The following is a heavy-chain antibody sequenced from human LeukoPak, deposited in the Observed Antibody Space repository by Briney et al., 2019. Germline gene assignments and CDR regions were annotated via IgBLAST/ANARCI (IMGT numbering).Heavy chain of an antibody. V-gene: IGHV1-8*01. CDR3: ARASRYYDILTGYYNDVDY. CDR2: MNPNSGNT. Sequence: GASVKVSCKASGYTFTSYDINWVRQATGQGLEWMGWMNPNSGNTGYAQKFQGRVTMTRNTSISTAHMELSSLRSEDTAVYYCARASRYYDILTGYYNDVDYWAREPWSPSPQ. D-gene: IGHD3-9*01. J-gene: IGHJ4*02. CDR1: GYTFTSYD.